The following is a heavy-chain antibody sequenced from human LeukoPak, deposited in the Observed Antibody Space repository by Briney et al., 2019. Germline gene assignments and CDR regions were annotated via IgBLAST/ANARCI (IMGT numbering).Heavy chain of an antibody. J-gene: IGHJ6*02. D-gene: IGHD2-21*02. CDR1: GGSISGYY. Sequence: SETLSLTCTVSGGSISGYYWTWIRQPPGKGLEWIGYIYYSGSTNYNPSLKSRVTISVDTSKNQFSLKLSSVTAADTAVYYCARDKVVTATVHYYYGMDVWGQGTTVTVSS. V-gene: IGHV4-59*01. CDR3: ARDKVVTATVHYYYGMDV. CDR2: IYYSGST.